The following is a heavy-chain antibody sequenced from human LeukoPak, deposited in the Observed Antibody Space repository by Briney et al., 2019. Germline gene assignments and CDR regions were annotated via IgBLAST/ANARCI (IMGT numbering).Heavy chain of an antibody. V-gene: IGHV3-33*01. CDR3: ARVFGASFPILDY. J-gene: IGHJ4*02. CDR1: EFTFSSYD. CDR2: IWYDGTNK. D-gene: IGHD3-10*02. Sequence: PGRSLRLSCAASEFTFSSYDMHWVRQASGKGLEWVAGIWYDGTNKDYADSVKGRFSISRDNSKNTVSLQMNSLRVEDTAVCYCARVFGASFPILDYWGQGTLVTVSS.